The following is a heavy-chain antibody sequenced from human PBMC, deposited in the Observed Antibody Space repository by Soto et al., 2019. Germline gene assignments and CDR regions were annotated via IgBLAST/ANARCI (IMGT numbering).Heavy chain of an antibody. J-gene: IGHJ4*02. D-gene: IGHD5-18*01. Sequence: QVQLQESGPGLVKPSQTLSLTCTVSGGSISSGGYYWSWFRQHPGKGLEWIGYIYYSGSTYYNPSLKSRVTITVDTSKKQFSLKLRSVTAADTAVYYCARSGYSYGPNPLLYWGQGTLGTVSS. CDR2: IYYSGST. CDR1: GGSISSGGYY. V-gene: IGHV4-31*03. CDR3: ARSGYSYGPNPLLY.